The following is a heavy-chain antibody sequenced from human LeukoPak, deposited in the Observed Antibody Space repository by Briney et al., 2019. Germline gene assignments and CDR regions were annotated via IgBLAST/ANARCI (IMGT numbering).Heavy chain of an antibody. D-gene: IGHD4-17*01. CDR1: GGSIIGSTYY. CDR2: AFYTGDT. J-gene: IGHJ4*02. V-gene: IGHV4-39*01. CDR3: GRLRGAMTTVTSILDS. Sequence: SETLSLTCTVSGGSIIGSTYYWGRIRQPPGKGLEWVGSAFYTGDTYYKSSLKSRVAISVDTSKNQFSLKLGSVTAADTAVYYCGRLRGAMTTVTSILDSWGQGTLVTVSS.